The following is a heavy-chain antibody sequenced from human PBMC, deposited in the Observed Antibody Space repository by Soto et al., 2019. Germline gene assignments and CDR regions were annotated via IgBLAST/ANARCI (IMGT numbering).Heavy chain of an antibody. CDR1: GDTFSSYA. J-gene: IGHJ4*01. Sequence: EASVKVSCKASGDTFSSYAISWVRQAPGQGLEWMGGIIPIFGTANYAQKFQGRVTITADESTSTAYMELSSLRFEDTAVYYCARRAYQYYYDSSGYGTFDYWG. CDR2: IIPIFGTA. V-gene: IGHV1-69*13. CDR3: ARRAYQYYYDSSGYGTFDY. D-gene: IGHD3-22*01.